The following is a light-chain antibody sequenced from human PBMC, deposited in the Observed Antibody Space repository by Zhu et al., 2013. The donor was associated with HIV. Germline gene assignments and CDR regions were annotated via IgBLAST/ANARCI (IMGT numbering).Light chain of an antibody. CDR1: QNLRSN. CDR2: DAS. V-gene: IGKV3-15*01. J-gene: IGKJ5*01. Sequence: EIVMTQSPATLSVSPGERATLSCRASQNLRSNLAWYQHKPGQAPRLLIFDASTRATGIPARFSGSGSGTEFTLTISSLQSEDFAVYYCQHYASSPITFGPGDTTGDET. CDR3: QHYASSPIT.